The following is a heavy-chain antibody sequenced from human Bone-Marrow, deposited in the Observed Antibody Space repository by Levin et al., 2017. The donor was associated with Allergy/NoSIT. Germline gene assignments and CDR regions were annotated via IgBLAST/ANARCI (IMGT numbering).Heavy chain of an antibody. V-gene: IGHV5-51*01. CDR1: GYSFTSYW. CDR2: IYPGDSDT. J-gene: IGHJ3*02. CDR3: ARDSGYDHDAFDI. D-gene: IGHD5-12*01. Sequence: GGSLRLSCKGSGYSFTSYWIGWVRQMPGKGLEWMGIIYPGDSDTRYSPSFQGQVTISADKSISTAYLQWSSLKASDTAMYYCARDSGYDHDAFDIWGQGTMVTVSS.